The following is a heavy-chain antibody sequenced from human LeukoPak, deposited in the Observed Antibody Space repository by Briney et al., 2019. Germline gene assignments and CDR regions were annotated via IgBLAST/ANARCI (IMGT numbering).Heavy chain of an antibody. V-gene: IGHV4-59*01. D-gene: IGHD6-19*01. CDR1: GGSISSYY. J-gene: IGHJ4*02. CDR3: ARAEQWLVRGNPNYFDY. CDR2: IYYSGST. Sequence: SETLSLTCTVSGGSISSYYWSWIRQPPGKGLEWIGYIYYSGSTNYNPSLKSRVTISVDTSKNQFSLKLSSVTAADTAVYYCARAEQWLVRGNPNYFDYWGQGTLVTVSS.